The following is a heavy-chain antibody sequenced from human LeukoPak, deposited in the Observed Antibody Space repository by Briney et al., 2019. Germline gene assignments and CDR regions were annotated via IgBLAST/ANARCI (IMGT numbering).Heavy chain of an antibody. Sequence: PGGSLRLSCAASGFTFSSYSMSWVRQAPGMGLEWVSSISNNGASIYYADSVKGRFTISRDNSKNTLYLQMNSLRAEDTAVYYCAKVPPTNYDILTGLGHWGQGTLVTVSS. J-gene: IGHJ4*02. V-gene: IGHV3-21*04. D-gene: IGHD3-9*01. CDR1: GFTFSSYS. CDR3: AKVPPTNYDILTGLGH. CDR2: ISNNGASI.